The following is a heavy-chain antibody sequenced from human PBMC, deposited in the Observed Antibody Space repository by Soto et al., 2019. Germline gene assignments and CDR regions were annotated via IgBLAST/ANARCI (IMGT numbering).Heavy chain of an antibody. V-gene: IGHV5-10-1*01. D-gene: IGHD3-10*01. Sequence: GESLKISCKASGYSFTDYWITWVRQMPGKGLEWMERIDPRDSQSDYSPSFQGHVALSADKSSSTAYLQWITLKASDTAMYYCARTGYGNWLDPWGQGTLVTVSS. CDR1: GYSFTDYW. CDR3: ARTGYGNWLDP. J-gene: IGHJ5*02. CDR2: IDPRDSQS.